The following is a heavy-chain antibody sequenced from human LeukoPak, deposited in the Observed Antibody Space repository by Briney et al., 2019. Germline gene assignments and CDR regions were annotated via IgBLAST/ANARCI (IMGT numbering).Heavy chain of an antibody. Sequence: ASVKVSCKASGYTFTSYDINWVRQATGQGREWMGWMNPNSGNTGYAQKFQGRVTMTGNTSISTAYMELSSLRSEDTAVYYCARAPPYYDFWSGYSDDAFDIWGQGTMVTVSS. D-gene: IGHD3-3*01. J-gene: IGHJ3*02. CDR1: GYTFTSYD. V-gene: IGHV1-8*01. CDR3: ARAPPYYDFWSGYSDDAFDI. CDR2: MNPNSGNT.